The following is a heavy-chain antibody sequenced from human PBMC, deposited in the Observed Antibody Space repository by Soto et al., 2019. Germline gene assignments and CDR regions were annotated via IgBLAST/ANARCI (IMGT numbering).Heavy chain of an antibody. Sequence: GALRLSCAASGFTFSNAWMSWVRQAPGKGLEWVGRIKSKTDDGTTDYAAPVKGRFTISRDDSKNTLYLQMNSLKTEDTAVYYCTTDFISSSDPYYYYYGMDVWGQGTTVTVSS. J-gene: IGHJ6*02. CDR2: IKSKTDDGTT. CDR1: GFTFSNAW. CDR3: TTDFISSSDPYYYYYGMDV. D-gene: IGHD6-6*01. V-gene: IGHV3-15*01.